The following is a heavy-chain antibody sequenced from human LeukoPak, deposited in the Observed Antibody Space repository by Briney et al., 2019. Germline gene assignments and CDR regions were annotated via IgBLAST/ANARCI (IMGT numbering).Heavy chain of an antibody. CDR1: GYSISSGYY. D-gene: IGHD1/OR15-1a*01. V-gene: IGHV4-38-2*02. Sequence: SETLSLTCTVSGYSISSGYYWGWIRQPPGKGLEWIGSIYHSGSTYYNPSLKSRVTISVDTSKNQFSLKLSSVTAADTAVYYCGRGTWTDRYYFDYWGQGTLVTVSS. J-gene: IGHJ4*02. CDR3: GRGTWTDRYYFDY. CDR2: IYHSGST.